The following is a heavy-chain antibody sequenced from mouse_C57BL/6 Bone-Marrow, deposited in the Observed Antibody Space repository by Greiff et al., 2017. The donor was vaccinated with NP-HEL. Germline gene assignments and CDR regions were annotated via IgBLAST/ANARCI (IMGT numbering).Heavy chain of an antibody. CDR3: ARQLDY. J-gene: IGHJ2*01. V-gene: IGHV5-12*01. CDR2: ISNGGGST. Sequence: DVQLVESGGGLVQPGGSLKLSCAASGFTFSDYYMYWVRQTPEKRLEWVAYISNGGGSTYYPDTVKGRFTISRDNAKNTLYLQMSRLKSEDTAMYYCARQLDYWGQGTTLTVSS. CDR1: GFTFSDYY.